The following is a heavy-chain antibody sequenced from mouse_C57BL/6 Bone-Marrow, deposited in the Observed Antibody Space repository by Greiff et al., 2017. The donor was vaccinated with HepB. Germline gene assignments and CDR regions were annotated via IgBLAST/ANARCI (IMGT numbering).Heavy chain of an antibody. CDR1: GFNIKDDY. V-gene: IGHV14-4*01. CDR2: IDPENGDT. J-gene: IGHJ1*03. Sequence: EVQLQESGAELVRPGASVKLSCTASGFNIKDDYMHWVKQRPEQGLEWIGWIDPENGDTEYASKFQGKATITADTSSNTAYLQLSSLTSEDTAVYYCTRPLDYYGNSHWYFDVWGTGTTVTVSS. CDR3: TRPLDYYGNSHWYFDV. D-gene: IGHD1-1*01.